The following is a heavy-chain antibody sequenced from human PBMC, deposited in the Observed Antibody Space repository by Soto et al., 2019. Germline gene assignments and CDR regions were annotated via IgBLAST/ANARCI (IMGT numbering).Heavy chain of an antibody. D-gene: IGHD7-27*01. V-gene: IGHV4-30-4*01. J-gene: IGHJ5*01. CDR2: IYKSATT. CDR3: ARGRYCLTGRCFPNWFDS. Sequence: ASETLSLTCSVSGDSISNLDYFWAWVRQPPGQALEYIGYIYKSATTYYNPSFESRVAISVDTSKSQFSLNVTSVTAADTAVYFCARGRYCLTGRCFPNWFDSWGQGALVTVSS. CDR1: GDSISNLDYF.